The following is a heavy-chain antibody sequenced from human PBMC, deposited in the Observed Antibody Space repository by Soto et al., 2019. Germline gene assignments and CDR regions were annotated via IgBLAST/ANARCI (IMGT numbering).Heavy chain of an antibody. J-gene: IGHJ4*02. V-gene: IGHV3-33*01. D-gene: IGHD3-10*01. CDR1: GFTFSSYG. CDR2: IWYDGSNK. Sequence: QVQLVESGGGVVQPGRSLRLSCAASGFTFSSYGMHWVRQAPGKGLEWVAVIWYDGSNKYYADSVKGRFTISRDNSKNTLYLQMNSLRAEDTAVYYYARDLGYYYGSGSGSYFDYWGQGTLVTVSS. CDR3: ARDLGYYYGSGSGSYFDY.